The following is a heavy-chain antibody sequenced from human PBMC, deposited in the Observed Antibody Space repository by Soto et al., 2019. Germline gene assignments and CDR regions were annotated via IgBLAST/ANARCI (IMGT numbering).Heavy chain of an antibody. D-gene: IGHD5-18*01. V-gene: IGHV3-7*01. CDR2: INEDGSQK. CDR3: ARVGRYGWDFDH. J-gene: IGHJ4*02. CDR1: EFSFRSYW. Sequence: PGGSLRLSCAASEFSFRSYWMTWVRQAPGKRLEWVALINEDGSQKYYVGSVKGRFIISRDNAKDSVYMQMDSLRAGDTAVYFCARVGRYGWDFDHWGQGTLVTVSS.